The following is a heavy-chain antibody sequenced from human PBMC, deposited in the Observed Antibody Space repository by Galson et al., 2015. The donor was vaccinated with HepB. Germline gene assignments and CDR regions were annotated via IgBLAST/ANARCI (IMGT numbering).Heavy chain of an antibody. J-gene: IGHJ4*02. CDR1: GGSINSGGQY. D-gene: IGHD3-10*01. CDR2: MYYSGST. V-gene: IGHV4-31*03. CDR3: AREGDYGSGNYFDY. Sequence: TLSLTCTVSGGSINSGGQYWSWIRQHPGEGLEWVGYMYYSGSTYYNPSLKSRITISRDTSKNQFSLKLTSVTAADTALYYCAREGDYGSGNYFDYWGQGTLVTVSS.